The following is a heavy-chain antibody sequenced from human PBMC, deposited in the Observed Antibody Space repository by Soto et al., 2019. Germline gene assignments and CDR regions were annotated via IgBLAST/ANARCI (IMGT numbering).Heavy chain of an antibody. CDR1: KFTVSAYY. Sequence: QVQLLESGGGLVRPGGSLRLSCTASKFTVSAYYMAWIRQAPGKGLDWSSYISGDSTDRNYADSVKGRFTISRDNAKNSLYLQMSSLTVEDTAVYFCATGQEVRMADIWGQGTMVTVSS. V-gene: IGHV3-11*03. CDR2: ISGDSTDR. CDR3: ATGQEVRMADI. J-gene: IGHJ3*02. D-gene: IGHD2-15*01.